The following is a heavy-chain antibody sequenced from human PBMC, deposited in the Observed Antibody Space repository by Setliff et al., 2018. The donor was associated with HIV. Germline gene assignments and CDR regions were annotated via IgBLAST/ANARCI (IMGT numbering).Heavy chain of an antibody. CDR1: GGSVNSAIYY. D-gene: IGHD5-18*01. V-gene: IGHV4-31*03. CDR3: AREGKTAMVTKYDY. CDR2: IDYSGSA. Sequence: PSETLSLTCTVSGGSVNSAIYYWSWIRQHPGKGLEWIGYIDYSGSAFYNPSLKSRITISVDTSKNQFSLRMKSVTAAGTAMYYCAREGKTAMVTKYDYWGQGTMVTVSS. J-gene: IGHJ4*02.